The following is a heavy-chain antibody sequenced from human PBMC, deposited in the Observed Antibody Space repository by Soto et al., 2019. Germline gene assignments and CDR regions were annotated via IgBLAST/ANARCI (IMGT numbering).Heavy chain of an antibody. Sequence: GGSLRLTCAASGLTFTRYRLNWVRQAPGKALEWASSISSTPNYIYYADSMEVRFTIPRDNAKNSLYLEMNSLRAEATAVYYGARESEDLTSNVDYWGQGSLVIFCS. V-gene: IGHV3-21*06. J-gene: IGHJ4*02. CDR1: GLTFTRYR. CDR2: ISSTPNYI. CDR3: ARESEDLTSNVDY. D-gene: IGHD1-1*01.